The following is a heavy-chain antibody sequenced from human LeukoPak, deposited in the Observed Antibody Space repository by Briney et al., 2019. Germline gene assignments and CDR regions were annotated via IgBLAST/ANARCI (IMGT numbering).Heavy chain of an antibody. CDR2: TYYWTNWDN. CDR1: GDSVSSNSAT. J-gene: IGHJ4*02. CDR3: ARNYYGSGSYYSHFDY. D-gene: IGHD3-10*01. V-gene: IGHV6-1*01. Sequence: SQTLSLTCAISGDSVSSNSATWNSIRQSPSRGLEWLGRTYYWTNWDNDYAVSVRSRITVNPDTSRNQFSLQLNSVTPEDTAVYYCARNYYGSGSYYSHFDYWGQGTLVTVSS.